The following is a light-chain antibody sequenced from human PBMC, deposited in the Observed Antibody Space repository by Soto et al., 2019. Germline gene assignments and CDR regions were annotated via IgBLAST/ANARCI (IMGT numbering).Light chain of an antibody. J-gene: IGLJ1*01. CDR2: EVS. V-gene: IGLV2-14*01. CDR3: SSYTNINTRACV. Sequence: QSALTQPASVSGSPGQSITISCTGITSDVGGYNYVSWYRQHPGKAPKLMIYEVSNRPSGVSNRFSGSKSGNTASLTISGLQAEDEAEYYCSSYTNINTRACVFGTGTKLTVL. CDR1: TSDVGGYNY.